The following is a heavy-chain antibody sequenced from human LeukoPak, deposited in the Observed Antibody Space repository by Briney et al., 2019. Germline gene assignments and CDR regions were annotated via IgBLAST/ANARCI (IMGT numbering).Heavy chain of an antibody. CDR2: IRYDGGNK. Sequence: GGSLRLSCAASGFTFSSYAMSWVRQAPGKGLEWVAVIRYDGGNKYYADSVKGRFTISRDNSKNTLYLQMNSLRAEDTAVYYCARDDSSGYSEAWGQGTLVTVSS. D-gene: IGHD3-22*01. V-gene: IGHV3-33*08. CDR1: GFTFSSYA. J-gene: IGHJ4*02. CDR3: ARDDSSGYSEA.